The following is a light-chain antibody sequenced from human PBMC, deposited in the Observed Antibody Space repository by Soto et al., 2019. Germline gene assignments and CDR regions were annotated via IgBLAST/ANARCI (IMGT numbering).Light chain of an antibody. CDR3: QQYNSYWGT. CDR1: QSISNW. V-gene: IGKV1-5*01. CDR2: DAS. Sequence: DIQMLEAPSTLSASVGDRVTITCRASQSISNWLAWYQQKQGKAPKLLIYDASSLESGVPSRFSGSGSGTEFTLTISSLQPDDFATYYCQQYNSYWGTFGQGTKVDIK. J-gene: IGKJ1*01.